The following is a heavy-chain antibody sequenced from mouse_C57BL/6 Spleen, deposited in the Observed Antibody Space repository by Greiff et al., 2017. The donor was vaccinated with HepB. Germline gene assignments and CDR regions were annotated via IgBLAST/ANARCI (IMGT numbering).Heavy chain of an antibody. J-gene: IGHJ3*01. CDR2: IWSGGST. CDR1: GFSLTSYG. V-gene: IGHV2-2*01. D-gene: IGHD4-1*01. CDR3: ASSGAY. Sequence: VQGVESGPGLVQPSQSLSITCTVSGFSLTSYGVHWVRQSPGKGLEWLGVIWSGGSTDYNAAFISRLSISKDNSKSQVFFKMNSLQTDDTAIYYCASSGAYWGQGTLVTVSA.